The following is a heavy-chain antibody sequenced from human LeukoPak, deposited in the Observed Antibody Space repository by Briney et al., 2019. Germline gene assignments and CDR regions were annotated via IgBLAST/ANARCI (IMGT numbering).Heavy chain of an antibody. CDR2: TYTSGST. V-gene: IGHV4-4*07. Sequence: SETLSLTCTVSGGSISSYYWSWIRQPAGKGLEWIGRTYTSGSTNYNPSLKSRVTMSVDTSKNQFSLKLSSVTAADTAVYYCAREKYYYDSSGYYPWGQGTLVTVSS. CDR1: GGSISSYY. J-gene: IGHJ5*02. D-gene: IGHD3-22*01. CDR3: AREKYYYDSSGYYP.